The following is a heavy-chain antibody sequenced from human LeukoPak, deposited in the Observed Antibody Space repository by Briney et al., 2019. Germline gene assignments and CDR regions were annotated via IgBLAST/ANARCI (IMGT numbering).Heavy chain of an antibody. J-gene: IGHJ4*02. D-gene: IGHD2-21*01. CDR3: VRGCGRASCPYYFDF. Sequence: GGSLRLTCAASGFTFSSYWMSWVRQAPGKGLEWVATIRQDGSEKHYVDSVEGRFTVSRDNAENSLHLQMSNLRAEDTAIYYCVRGCGRASCPYYFDFWGQGALVTVFS. CDR2: IRQDGSEK. V-gene: IGHV3-7*03. CDR1: GFTFSSYW.